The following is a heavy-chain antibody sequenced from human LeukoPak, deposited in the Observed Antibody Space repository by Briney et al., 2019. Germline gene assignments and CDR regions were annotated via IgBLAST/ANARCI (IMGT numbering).Heavy chain of an antibody. Sequence: KTSETLSLTCAVYGGSFSGYYWSWIRQPPGKGLEWIGEINLGGSTNYNSSLKSRVTISVDTSKNQFSLKLSSVTAADTAVYYCARVRRDGYNPFDYWGQGTLVTVSS. D-gene: IGHD5-24*01. CDR1: GGSFSGYY. V-gene: IGHV4-34*01. CDR3: ARVRRDGYNPFDY. J-gene: IGHJ4*02. CDR2: INLGGST.